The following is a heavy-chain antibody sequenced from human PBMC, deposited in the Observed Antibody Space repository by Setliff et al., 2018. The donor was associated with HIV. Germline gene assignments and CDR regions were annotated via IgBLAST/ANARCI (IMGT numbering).Heavy chain of an antibody. V-gene: IGHV1-18*01. CDR1: GYLFSRYG. CDR2: IRGYTGIA. Sequence: ASVKVSCKLSGYLFSRYGVTWVRQAPGQGLEWIGYIRGYTGIAHYAQKFQGRVTITTDPSKYTAYMELRSLKYDDTGVYYCARDAGTGGPGRWVDPWGQGTMVTVSS. D-gene: IGHD1-1*01. J-gene: IGHJ5*02. CDR3: ARDAGTGGPGRWVDP.